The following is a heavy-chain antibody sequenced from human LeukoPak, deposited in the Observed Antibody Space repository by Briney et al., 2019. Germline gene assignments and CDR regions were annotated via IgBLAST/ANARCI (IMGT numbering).Heavy chain of an antibody. V-gene: IGHV3-7*01. D-gene: IGHD2-21*01. CDR2: IKPDGGEK. CDR3: ARGVWSSRNAFDL. CDR1: GFTFRNSW. J-gene: IGHJ3*01. Sequence: GGSLRLSCAASGFTFRNSWMGWVRQTPGKGLELVANIKPDGGEKHYVDSVKGRFTISRDNARNSLDLQMSSLTAEDTAVYYCARGVWSSRNAFDLWGQGTMVTVSS.